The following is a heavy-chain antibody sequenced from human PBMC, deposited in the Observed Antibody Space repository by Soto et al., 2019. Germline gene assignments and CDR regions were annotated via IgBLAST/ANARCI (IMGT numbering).Heavy chain of an antibody. Sequence: QVQLVQSGAEVKKPGSSVKVSCKASGGTFSSYAISWVRQAPGQGLEWMGGIIPIFGTANYAQKFQGRVTITADEATSTAYMERSSLRSEDTAVYYCARGRMPNTNYYYYGMDVWGQGTTVTVSS. D-gene: IGHD2-2*01. CDR1: GGTFSSYA. CDR2: IIPIFGTA. CDR3: ARGRMPNTNYYYYGMDV. J-gene: IGHJ6*02. V-gene: IGHV1-69*01.